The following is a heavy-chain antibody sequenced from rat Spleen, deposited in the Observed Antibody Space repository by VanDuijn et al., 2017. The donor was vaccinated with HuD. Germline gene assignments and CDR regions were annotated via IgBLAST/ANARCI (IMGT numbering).Heavy chain of an antibody. J-gene: IGHJ3*01. V-gene: IGHV2S12*01. D-gene: IGHD1-12*03. CDR3: TRDHYYDDYYHHNWFAY. Sequence: QVQLKESGPGLVQSSQTLSLTCTVSGFSLTSSGVSWVRQPPGKGLEWIAAISSGGRTNYNSVLKSRLSISRDTSKSPAFLKMSSLQTEDTAIYFCTRDHYYDDYYHHNWFAYWGQGTLVTVSS. CDR1: GFSLTSSG. CDR2: ISSGGRT.